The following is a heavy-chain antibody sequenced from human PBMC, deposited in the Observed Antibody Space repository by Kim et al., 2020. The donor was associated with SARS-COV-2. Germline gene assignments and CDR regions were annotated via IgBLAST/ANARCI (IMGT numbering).Heavy chain of an antibody. CDR2: I. Sequence: IYYADSVKGRFTISRDNAKNSLYLQMNSLRAEDTAVYYCARGEIAATFDYWGQGTLVTVSS. D-gene: IGHD6-13*01. J-gene: IGHJ4*02. V-gene: IGHV3-21*01. CDR3: ARGEIAATFDY.